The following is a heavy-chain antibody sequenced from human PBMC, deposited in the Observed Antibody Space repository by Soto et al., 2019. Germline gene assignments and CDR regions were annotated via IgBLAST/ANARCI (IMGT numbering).Heavy chain of an antibody. V-gene: IGHV4-59*03. J-gene: IGHJ6*04. CDR3: ALLGVTGPPVQYHHYGLDV. D-gene: IGHD2-21*02. CDR2: IYHSGAT. Sequence: TSDTLSLTCTVSGGSITGYYWSWIRQPPGKGLEFIGYIYHSGATEYTPSLKSRVTISVDKSENQFSLQMRSVSAADTAMYFCALLGVTGPPVQYHHYGLDVWGKGAAVTVSS. CDR1: GGSITGYY.